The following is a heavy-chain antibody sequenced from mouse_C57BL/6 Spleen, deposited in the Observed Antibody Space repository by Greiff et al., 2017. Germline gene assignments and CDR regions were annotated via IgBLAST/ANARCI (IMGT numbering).Heavy chain of an antibody. CDR2: IDPEDGET. V-gene: IGHV14-2*01. CDR3: ARWPPYASGFAY. Sequence: VQLKQSGAELVKPGASVKLSCTASGFNIKDYYMHWVKQRTEQGLEWIGRIDPEDGETKYAPQFQGQVPITADTSSNPAYLQLSSLTSEDTAVYYCARWPPYASGFAYWGQGTLVTVSA. CDR1: GFNIKDYY. J-gene: IGHJ3*01. D-gene: IGHD2-12*01.